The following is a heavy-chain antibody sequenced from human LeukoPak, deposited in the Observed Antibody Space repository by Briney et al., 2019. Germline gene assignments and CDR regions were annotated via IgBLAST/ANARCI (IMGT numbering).Heavy chain of an antibody. V-gene: IGHV4-59*01. J-gene: IGHJ6*03. CDR1: GGSISSYF. CDR2: IYYSGST. Sequence: SETLSLTCTVSGGSISSYFWSWIRQPPGKELQWIGYIYYSGSTIYNPSLKSRVTISVDTSKNQFSLKLSSVTAADTAVYYCARASEDYYYYYMDVWGKGTTVTISS. CDR3: ARASEDYYYYYMDV. D-gene: IGHD1-14*01.